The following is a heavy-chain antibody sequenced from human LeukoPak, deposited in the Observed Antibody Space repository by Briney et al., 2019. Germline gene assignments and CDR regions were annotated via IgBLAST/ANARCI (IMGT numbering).Heavy chain of an antibody. V-gene: IGHV4-38-2*02. CDR1: GYSIRSGFY. Sequence: PSETLSLTCTVSGYSIRSGFYWGWIRQTPGKGLEWIGYIHYSGSTNYNPSLKSRVTISVDTSKNQFSLKLSSVTAADTAVYYCASSSYPPPSSDYWGQGTLVTVSS. J-gene: IGHJ4*02. D-gene: IGHD2-15*01. CDR3: ASSSYPPPSSDY. CDR2: IHYSGST.